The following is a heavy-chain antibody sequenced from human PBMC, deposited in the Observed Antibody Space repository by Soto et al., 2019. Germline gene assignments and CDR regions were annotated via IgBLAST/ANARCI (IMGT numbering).Heavy chain of an antibody. CDR3: ARGQVVAAQH. CDR1: GGSISSSSYY. J-gene: IGHJ4*02. V-gene: IGHV4-39*07. CDR2: IFYSGST. Sequence: SETLSLTCTFSGGSISSSSYYWGWIRQPPGKGLEWIGSIFYSGSTYYNPSLRSRVTISVDTSKNQFSLKLSSVTAADTAVYYCARGQVVAAQHWGQGTLVTSPQ. D-gene: IGHD2-15*01.